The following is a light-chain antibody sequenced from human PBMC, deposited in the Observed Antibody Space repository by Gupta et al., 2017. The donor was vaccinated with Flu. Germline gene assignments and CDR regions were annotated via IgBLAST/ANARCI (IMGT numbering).Light chain of an antibody. CDR1: NSDVGGYNY. CDR2: EVS. CDR3: CSYTSISTWV. V-gene: IGLV2-14*01. J-gene: IGLJ3*02. Sequence: QSALTQPASVSGPPGQSITISRTGTNSDVGGYNYVSWYQHHPGKAPKLIIYEVSNRPSGVSGRFPASKSGNTASLTVSGLRADDEADYYCCSYTSISTWVFGGGTKLIVL.